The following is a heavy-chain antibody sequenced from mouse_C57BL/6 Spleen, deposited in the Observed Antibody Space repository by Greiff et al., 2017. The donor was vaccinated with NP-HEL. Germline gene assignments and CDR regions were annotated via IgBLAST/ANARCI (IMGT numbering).Heavy chain of an antibody. V-gene: IGHV1-55*01. D-gene: IGHD1-1*01. CDR1: GYTFTSYW. J-gene: IGHJ3*01. CDR2: IYPGSGST. Sequence: QVQLQQPGAELVKPGASVKMSCKASGYTFTSYWITWVKQRPGQGLEWIGDIYPGSGSTNYNEKFKSKATLTVDTPTSTVYMQLRRLTSENSAVYSCASSVFYGSGFAYWGQGALVTVSA. CDR3: ASSVFYGSGFAY.